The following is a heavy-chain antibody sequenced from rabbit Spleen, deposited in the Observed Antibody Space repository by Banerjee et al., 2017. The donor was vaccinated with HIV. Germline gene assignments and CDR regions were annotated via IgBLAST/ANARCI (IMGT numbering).Heavy chain of an antibody. CDR3: ARDMRTTSSSGAFDL. D-gene: IGHD1-1*01. Sequence: QSLEESGGDLVKPGASLTLTCKASGFTISSDYYMCWVRQAPGKGLEWIACIYTGSSGFTYFATWAKGRFTISKTSSTTVTLQMTSLTAADTATYFCARDMRTTSSSGAFDLWGQGTLVTVS. J-gene: IGHJ4*01. CDR1: GFTISSDYY. CDR2: IYTGSSGFT. V-gene: IGHV1S40*01.